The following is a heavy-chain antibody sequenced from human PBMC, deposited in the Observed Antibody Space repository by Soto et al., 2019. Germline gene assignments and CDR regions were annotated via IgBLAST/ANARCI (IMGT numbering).Heavy chain of an antibody. Sequence: PSQTLSLTCAISGNSVSSNSAAWNWIRQSPSRGLDWLGRTFYRSKWYNDYAVSVKSRITIKPDTSKNQFSLQLNSVTPEDTAVYYCARVPVLHDAFDICGQGTMVTVSS. J-gene: IGHJ3*02. V-gene: IGHV6-1*01. D-gene: IGHD3-10*01. CDR2: TFYRSKWYN. CDR3: ARVPVLHDAFDI. CDR1: GNSVSSNSAA.